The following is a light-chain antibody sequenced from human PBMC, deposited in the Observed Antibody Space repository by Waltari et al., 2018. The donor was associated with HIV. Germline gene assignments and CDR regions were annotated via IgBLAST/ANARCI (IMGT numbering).Light chain of an antibody. CDR2: DDS. J-gene: IGLJ1*01. CDR1: NIGSKG. V-gene: IGLV3-21*02. CDR3: KVCDTSNDHPYV. Sequence: SYVLTQPPSVSVAPGQTASITCGGNNIGSKGVHWYQQKPGQAPVLVVYDDSGRPSRSPERFSGSNSGNTATLTISTVEAGDEADYYCKVCDTSNDHPYVFGTGTKVTVL.